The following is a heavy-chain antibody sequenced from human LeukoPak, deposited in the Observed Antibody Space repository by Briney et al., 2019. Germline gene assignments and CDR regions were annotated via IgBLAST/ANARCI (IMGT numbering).Heavy chain of an antibody. V-gene: IGHV3-9*01. CDR3: AKGGVATISPSFEPDYYYGMDV. D-gene: IGHD5-12*01. CDR2: ISWNSGSI. Sequence: PGGSLRLSCAASGFTFDDYAMHWVRQAPGKGLEWVSGISWNSGSIGYADSVKGRFTISRDNAKNSLYLQMNSLRAEDTALYYCAKGGVATISPSFEPDYYYGMDVWGQGTTVTVSS. J-gene: IGHJ6*02. CDR1: GFTFDDYA.